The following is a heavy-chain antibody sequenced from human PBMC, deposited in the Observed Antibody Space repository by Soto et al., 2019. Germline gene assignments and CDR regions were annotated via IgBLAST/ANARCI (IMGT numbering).Heavy chain of an antibody. CDR3: AKGRNAEMDY. V-gene: IGHV1-2*02. D-gene: IGHD2-8*01. CDR1: GYTFTGYY. Sequence: QVQLVQSGADVKKPGASVKVSCKASGYTFTGYYMHWVRQAPGQGLEWMGWIHPNSGDTNYALKFQGRVTMTRDTSISTAYMELSRLKSDDTAVYYCAKGRNAEMDYWGQGTLVTVSS. J-gene: IGHJ4*02. CDR2: IHPNSGDT.